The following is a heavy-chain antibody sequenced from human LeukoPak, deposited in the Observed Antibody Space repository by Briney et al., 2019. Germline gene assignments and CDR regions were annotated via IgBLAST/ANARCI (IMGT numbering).Heavy chain of an antibody. Sequence: GESLKISCKGSGYSFTSYWIGWVRQMPGKGLEWMGIIYPGDSDTRYSPSFEGQVTISVDKSISTAYLQWSSLKASDTAMYYCARHQGDYDSSDYPLDAFDIWGQGTMVTVS. CDR2: IYPGDSDT. CDR3: ARHQGDYDSSDYPLDAFDI. D-gene: IGHD3-22*01. V-gene: IGHV5-51*01. CDR1: GYSFTSYW. J-gene: IGHJ3*02.